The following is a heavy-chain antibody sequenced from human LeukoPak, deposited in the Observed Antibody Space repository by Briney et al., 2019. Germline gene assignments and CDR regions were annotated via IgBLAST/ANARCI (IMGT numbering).Heavy chain of an antibody. CDR1: GFTFSDYY. D-gene: IGHD3-10*01. CDR2: ISNSSSYT. Sequence: NPGGSLRLSCAASGFTFSDYYMTWIRQAPGKGLEWVSYISNSSSYTNYADSVQGRFTISRDNAKKSLSLQMNSLRAEDTAVYYCARDRWFGESYFDYWGQGTLVTVSS. V-gene: IGHV3-11*05. CDR3: ARDRWFGESYFDY. J-gene: IGHJ4*02.